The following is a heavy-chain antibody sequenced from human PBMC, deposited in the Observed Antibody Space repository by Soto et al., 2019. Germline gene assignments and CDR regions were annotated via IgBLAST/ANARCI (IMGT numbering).Heavy chain of an antibody. J-gene: IGHJ3*02. V-gene: IGHV3-7*01. Sequence: PGGSLRLSCAASGFTFSVYAMSWVRQAPGKGLEWVANIKQDGSEKYSMDSVKGRFTISRDNAKNSLYLQMNSLRVEDTAVYYCATASGMGPHVFDIWGQGTMVTVSS. D-gene: IGHD1-1*01. CDR2: IKQDGSEK. CDR1: GFTFSVYA. CDR3: ATASGMGPHVFDI.